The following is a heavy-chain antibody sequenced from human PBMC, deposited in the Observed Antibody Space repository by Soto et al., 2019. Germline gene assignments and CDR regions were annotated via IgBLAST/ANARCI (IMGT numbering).Heavy chain of an antibody. CDR1: GFTFSSYG. Sequence: QVPLVESGGGVVQPGRSLRLSCAASGFTFSSYGMHWVRQAPGKGLEWVAVISYDGSNKYYADSVKGRFTISRDNSKNTLYLQMNSLRAEDTAVYYCAKDVVTTVVTQTGRDLWGRGTLVTVSS. J-gene: IGHJ2*01. CDR3: AKDVVTTVVTQTGRDL. V-gene: IGHV3-30*18. D-gene: IGHD4-17*01. CDR2: ISYDGSNK.